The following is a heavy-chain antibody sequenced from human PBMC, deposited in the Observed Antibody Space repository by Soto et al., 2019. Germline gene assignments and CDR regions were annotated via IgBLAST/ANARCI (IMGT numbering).Heavy chain of an antibody. J-gene: IGHJ6*02. CDR3: ASLIVLVPASINNHYGLDF. CDR2: IYYSGST. CDR1: GGSVSSATYY. V-gene: IGHV4-61*01. D-gene: IGHD2-2*01. Sequence: PSETLSLTCTVSGGSVSSATYYWSWIRQPPGKGLEWIGYIYYSGSTDYNPSLKSRVTISVDTSKNQFSLKLSSVTAADTAVYYCASLIVLVPASINNHYGLDFWGQRTTVTVSS.